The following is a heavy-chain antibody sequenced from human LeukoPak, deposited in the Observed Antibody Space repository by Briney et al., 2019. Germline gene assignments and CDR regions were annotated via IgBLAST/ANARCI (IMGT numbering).Heavy chain of an antibody. Sequence: PGGSLRLSCAASGFSFSDAWLSWVRQPPGKGLEWVGRIKSKSDGGTTDYAAPVKGRFAISRDDSKNTLYVQMNSLKTEDTAVYYCTTLMGSIGQWGQGTLVTVSS. CDR3: TTLMGSIGQ. V-gene: IGHV3-15*01. D-gene: IGHD6-19*01. CDR2: IKSKSDGGTT. J-gene: IGHJ4*02. CDR1: GFSFSDAW.